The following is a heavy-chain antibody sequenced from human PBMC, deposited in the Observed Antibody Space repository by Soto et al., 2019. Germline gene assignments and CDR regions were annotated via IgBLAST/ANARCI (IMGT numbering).Heavy chain of an antibody. Sequence: SLRLSCASSGFTFDDYAMHWVRQAPGKGLEWVSGISWNSGSIGYADSVKGRFTISRDNAKNSLYLQMNSLRAEDTALYYCAKDTAPIGGATGSYYYGMDVWGQGTTVTVS. CDR2: ISWNSGSI. CDR3: AKDTAPIGGATGSYYYGMDV. V-gene: IGHV3-9*01. CDR1: GFTFDDYA. J-gene: IGHJ6*02. D-gene: IGHD1-26*01.